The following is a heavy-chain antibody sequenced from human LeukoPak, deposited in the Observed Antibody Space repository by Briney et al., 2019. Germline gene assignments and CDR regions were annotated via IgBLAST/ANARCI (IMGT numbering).Heavy chain of an antibody. CDR2: MNPNSGNT. D-gene: IGHD6-13*01. CDR1: GYTFTSYD. J-gene: IGHJ4*02. V-gene: IGHV1-8*03. CDR3: ARERRAAAGIDY. Sequence: ASVKVSCKASGYTFTSYDINWVRQATGQGLEWMGWMNPNSGNTGYAQKFQGRVTITRNTSISTAYMELSSLRSEDTAVYYCARERRAAAGIDYWGQGTLVTVSS.